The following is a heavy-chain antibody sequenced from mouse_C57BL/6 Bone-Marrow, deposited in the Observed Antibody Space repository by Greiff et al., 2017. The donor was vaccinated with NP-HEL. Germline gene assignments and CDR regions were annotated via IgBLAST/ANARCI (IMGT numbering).Heavy chain of an antibody. CDR2: IWRGGST. D-gene: IGHD6-5*01. CDR1: GFSLTSYG. J-gene: IGHJ4*01. CDR3: AKRAYPFYCAMDC. Sequence: VKLQESGPGLVQPSQSLSITCTVSGFSLTSYGVHWVRQSPGKGLEWLGVIWRGGSTDYNAAFMSRLSITKDNSKSQVFFKMNSLQADDTAIYYCAKRAYPFYCAMDCWGQGTSVTVSS. V-gene: IGHV2-5*01.